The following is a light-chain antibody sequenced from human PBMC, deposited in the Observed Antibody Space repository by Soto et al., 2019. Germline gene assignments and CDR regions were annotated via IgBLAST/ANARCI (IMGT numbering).Light chain of an antibody. CDR3: QQYGSSPPT. CDR1: QSVSTNY. CDR2: GAS. V-gene: IGKV3-20*01. Sequence: EIVLTQSPGTLSLSPGERATLSCRASQSVSTNYLAWYQRKPGQAPGLLIYGASSRATDIPNRFSGSGSGTDFTLTITRLKAEDFAGYYCQQYGSSPPTFGQGTKVEIK. J-gene: IGKJ1*01.